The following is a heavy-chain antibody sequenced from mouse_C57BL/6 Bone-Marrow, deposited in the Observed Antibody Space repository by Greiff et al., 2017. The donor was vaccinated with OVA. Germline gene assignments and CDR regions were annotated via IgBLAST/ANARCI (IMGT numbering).Heavy chain of an antibody. CDR3: ARWGAWFAY. CDR2: IHPNSGST. Sequence: QVQLKQSGAELVKPGASVKLSCKASGYTFTSYWMHWVKQRPGQGLEWIGMIHPNSGSTNYNEKFKSKATLTVDKSSSTAYMQLSSLTSEDSAVYYCARWGAWFAYWGQGTLVTVSA. V-gene: IGHV1-64*01. J-gene: IGHJ3*01. CDR1: GYTFTSYW.